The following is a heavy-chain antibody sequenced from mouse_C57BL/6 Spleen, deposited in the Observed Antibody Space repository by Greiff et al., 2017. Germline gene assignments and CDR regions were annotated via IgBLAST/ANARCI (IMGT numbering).Heavy chain of an antibody. CDR2: ISYDGSN. V-gene: IGHV3-6*01. Sequence: EVHLVESGPGLVKPSQSLSLTCSVTGYSITSGYYWNWIRQFPGNKLELMGYISYDGSNNYNPSLKNRISITRDTSKNQFFLKLNSVTTEDTATYYCAREGAGTLFDYWGQGTTLTVSS. CDR3: AREGAGTLFDY. CDR1: GYSITSGYY. J-gene: IGHJ2*01. D-gene: IGHD4-1*01.